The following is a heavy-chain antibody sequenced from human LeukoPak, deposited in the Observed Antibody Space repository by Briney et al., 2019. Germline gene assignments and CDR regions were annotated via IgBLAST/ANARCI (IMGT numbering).Heavy chain of an antibody. CDR1: GGSISSYY. V-gene: IGHV4-59*01. CDR2: IYYTGST. D-gene: IGHD3-22*01. CDR3: AREGRENDSSGYFDY. Sequence: PSETLSLTCTVSGGSISSYYWSWIRQSPGKGLEWIGYIYYTGSTKYNPSLESRVTISLDTSENQFSLKLSTVTAADTAVYYCAREGRENDSSGYFDYWGQGTLVPV. J-gene: IGHJ4*02.